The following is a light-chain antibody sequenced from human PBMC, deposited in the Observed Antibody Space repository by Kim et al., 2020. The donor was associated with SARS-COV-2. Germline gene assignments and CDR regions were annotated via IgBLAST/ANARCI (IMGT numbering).Light chain of an antibody. J-gene: IGLJ2*01. CDR3: QVWDSSSDPPV. CDR1: NIGSKS. V-gene: IGLV3-21*04. Sequence: SYELTQPPSVSVAPGKTARITCGGDNIGSKSVHWYQQKPGQAPVLVIYYDSDRPSGIPERFSGSNSGNTATLTISRVEAKDEADYYCQVWDSSSDPPVFGGGTQLTVL. CDR2: YDS.